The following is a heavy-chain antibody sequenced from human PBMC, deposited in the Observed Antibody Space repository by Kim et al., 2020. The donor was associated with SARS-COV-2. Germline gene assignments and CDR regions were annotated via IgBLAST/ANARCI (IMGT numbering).Heavy chain of an antibody. V-gene: IGHV3-33*01. CDR3: VREARGFDITCFDY. D-gene: IGHD3-10*01. J-gene: IGHJ4*02. Sequence: GGSLRLSCAVSGFTLSNHVMHWVRQAPGKGLEWMALIWEDGSNKYYTDSVKGRFTISRDNSKNTLYLQMDSLRVEDTAIYYCVREARGFDITCFDYWGQGTLVTVSS. CDR2: IWEDGSNK. CDR1: GFTLSNHV.